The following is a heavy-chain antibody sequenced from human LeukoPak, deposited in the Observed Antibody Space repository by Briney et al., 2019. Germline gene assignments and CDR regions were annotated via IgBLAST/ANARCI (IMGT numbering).Heavy chain of an antibody. Sequence: ASVKVSCKASGYTFTSYGMSWVRQAPGQGLEWMGWISGYTGNTNYAHKLQGRVTMTTDTSTSTAYMELRSLRSDDTAVYYCARRTIFGVVTFDYWGQGTLVTVPS. V-gene: IGHV1-18*01. CDR2: ISGYTGNT. CDR1: GYTFTSYG. J-gene: IGHJ4*02. CDR3: ARRTIFGVVTFDY. D-gene: IGHD3-3*01.